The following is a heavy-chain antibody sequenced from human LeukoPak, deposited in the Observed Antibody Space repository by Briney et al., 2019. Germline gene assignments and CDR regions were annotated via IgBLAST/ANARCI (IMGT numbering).Heavy chain of an antibody. CDR1: GFTFSTYG. D-gene: IGHD4-23*01. Sequence: GGSLRLSCAVSGFTFSTYGMHWVRQAPGKGLEWVAAIWYDGKNKNYADSVKGRFTISRDSAKNSLYLQMNSLRAEDTAVYYCARHDYHSNSDAFDVWGQGTMVTVSS. CDR2: IWYDGKNK. CDR3: ARHDYHSNSDAFDV. J-gene: IGHJ3*01. V-gene: IGHV3-33*01.